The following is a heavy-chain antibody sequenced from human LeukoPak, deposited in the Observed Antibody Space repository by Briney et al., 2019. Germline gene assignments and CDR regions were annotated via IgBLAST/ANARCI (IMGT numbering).Heavy chain of an antibody. Sequence: SETLSLPCTVSGGSISHYFWSWIRQPPGKPLEWIGYIYYSGNTNYNPSLKSRLTISVDTSKDQFSLKLGSVTAADTAVYYCAKTVAGYWYFDLWGRGTLVTVSS. D-gene: IGHD6-19*01. CDR1: GGSISHYF. J-gene: IGHJ2*01. V-gene: IGHV4-59*08. CDR2: IYYSGNT. CDR3: AKTVAGYWYFDL.